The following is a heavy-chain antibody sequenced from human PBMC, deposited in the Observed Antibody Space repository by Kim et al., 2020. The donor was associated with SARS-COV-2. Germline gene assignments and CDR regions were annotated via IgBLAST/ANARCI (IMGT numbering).Heavy chain of an antibody. D-gene: IGHD5-18*01. J-gene: IGHJ4*02. Sequence: ANSAQKFQGRVTITADESTSTAYMELSSLRSEDTAVYYCARGTAGYSYGTPFDYWGQGTLVTVSS. CDR2: A. CDR3: ARGTAGYSYGTPFDY. V-gene: IGHV1-69*01.